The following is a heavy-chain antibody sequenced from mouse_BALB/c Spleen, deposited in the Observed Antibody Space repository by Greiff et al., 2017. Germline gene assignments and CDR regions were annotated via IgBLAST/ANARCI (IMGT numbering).Heavy chain of an antibody. CDR3: TRTGKAY. Sequence: VKLQESGAELVRPGASVTLSCKASGYTFTDYEMHWVKQTPVHGLEWIGAIDPETGGTAYNQKFKGKATLTADKSSSTAYMELRSLTSEDSAVYYCTRTGKAYWGQGTLVTVSA. CDR2: IDPETGGT. V-gene: IGHV1-15*01. CDR1: GYTFTDYE. J-gene: IGHJ3*01. D-gene: IGHD4-1*01.